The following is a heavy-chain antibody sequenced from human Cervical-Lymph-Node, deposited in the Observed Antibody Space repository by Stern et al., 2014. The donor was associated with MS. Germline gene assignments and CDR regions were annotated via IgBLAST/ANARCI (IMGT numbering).Heavy chain of an antibody. CDR2: ISSTGGYI. Sequence: EVQLVESGGGLVKPGGSLRLSCTASGFTFSNYSMNWVRQAPGKGLEWVSFISSTGGYIYSADSLKGRFTISRDNGKNSLYLQMDNLRAEDTAVYYCARDENVGPIPFDYWGQGTLVTVSS. J-gene: IGHJ4*02. CDR3: ARDENVGPIPFDY. CDR1: GFTFSNYS. D-gene: IGHD2-21*01. V-gene: IGHV3-21*02.